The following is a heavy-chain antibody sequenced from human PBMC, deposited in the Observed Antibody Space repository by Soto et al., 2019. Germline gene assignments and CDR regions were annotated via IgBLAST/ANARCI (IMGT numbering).Heavy chain of an antibody. CDR2: ISGNGIAT. CDR3: ARDAICFVRATNNWIDP. CDR1: RFVSSEHA. D-gene: IGHD3-10*02. V-gene: IGHV3-23*01. J-gene: IGHJ5*02. Sequence: PGGSLRHSCVGSRFVSSEHAMSWVRQAQGKGLEWVSAISGNGIATYYADSVKGRFTISRDNSKNTLYLQMNRLRADDTAVYYCARDAICFVRATNNWIDPLGLGDFLTVSA.